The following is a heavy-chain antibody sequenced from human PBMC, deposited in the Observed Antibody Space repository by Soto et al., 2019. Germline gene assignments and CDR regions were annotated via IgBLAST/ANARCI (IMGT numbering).Heavy chain of an antibody. CDR1: GFTFSSYG. J-gene: IGHJ4*02. Sequence: GGSLRLSCAASGFTFSSYGMHWVRQAPGKGLEWVAVISYDGSNKYYADSVKGRFTISRDNSKNTLYLQMNSLRAEDTAVYYCAKDSVPSYYYDSSGYPMDYWGQGTLVTVSS. CDR3: AKDSVPSYYYDSSGYPMDY. D-gene: IGHD3-22*01. V-gene: IGHV3-30*18. CDR2: ISYDGSNK.